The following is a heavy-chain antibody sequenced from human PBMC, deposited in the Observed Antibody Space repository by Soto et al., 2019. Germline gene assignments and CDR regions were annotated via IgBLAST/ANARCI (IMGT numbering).Heavy chain of an antibody. D-gene: IGHD6-19*01. CDR3: SQATSFYLDNSALLFS. Sequence: GLSLRLWCGVLGVSCSKFAVSWVRRAPGQGPEWLAAVSGCGKSTYYADSASGRFPISRDNSRNTVSLKLTNLRIDDTAVYYCSQATSFYLDNSALLFSWRHGTLVPVSS. CDR1: GVSCSKFA. J-gene: IGHJ5*01. CDR2: VSGCGKST. V-gene: IGHV3-23*01.